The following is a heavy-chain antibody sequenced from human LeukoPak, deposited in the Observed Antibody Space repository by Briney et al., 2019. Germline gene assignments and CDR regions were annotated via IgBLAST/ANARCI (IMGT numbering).Heavy chain of an antibody. CDR2: ISGSGATT. J-gene: IGHJ4*02. CDR1: GFTFRNYG. V-gene: IGHV3-23*01. CDR3: AKYIFSYGSGSYLAH. Sequence: GGTLRLSCAASGFTFRNYGMSWVRQAPGRGLEWVSGISGSGATTYYADSVKGRFTISRDSSQNTLYLQMNGLRADDTAVYFCAKYIFSYGSGSYLAHWGQGTQVTVSS. D-gene: IGHD3-10*01.